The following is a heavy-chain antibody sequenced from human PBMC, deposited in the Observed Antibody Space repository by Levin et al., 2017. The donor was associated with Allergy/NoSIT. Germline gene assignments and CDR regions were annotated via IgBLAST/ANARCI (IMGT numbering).Heavy chain of an antibody. Sequence: GGSLRLSCAASGFTFSNFAMNWVRQAPGKGLEWVSTISGSGGSTYHADSVKGRFTISRDNSKNTLYLQMNSLRAEDTAVYYCAKATPSNALAVARFDPWGQGTLVTVSS. CDR3: AKATPSNALAVARFDP. CDR1: GFTFSNFA. V-gene: IGHV3-23*01. D-gene: IGHD6-19*01. CDR2: ISGSGGST. J-gene: IGHJ5*02.